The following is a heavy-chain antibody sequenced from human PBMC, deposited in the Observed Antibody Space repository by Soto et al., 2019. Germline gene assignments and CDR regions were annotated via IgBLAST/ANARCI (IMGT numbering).Heavy chain of an antibody. Sequence: QVQLVQSGAEVKTPESSVKVSCKAPGGTFSTYAISWVRQYPGQGLEWMGGIIPMFGTANYAQRFQDRVTITADESTNTGYMELSSLRSEDTAVYFCASGIQLWLRRINNGYSGWGQGTLVTVSS. CDR2: IIPMFGTA. J-gene: IGHJ4*02. CDR1: GGTFSTYA. D-gene: IGHD5-18*01. V-gene: IGHV1-69*12. CDR3: ASGIQLWLRRINNGYSG.